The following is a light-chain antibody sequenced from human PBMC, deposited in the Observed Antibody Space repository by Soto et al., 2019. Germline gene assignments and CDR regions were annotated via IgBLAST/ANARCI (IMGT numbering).Light chain of an antibody. CDR1: QNISSRY. CDR3: QEYGSSLTWT. V-gene: IGKV3-20*01. CDR2: GAS. J-gene: IGKJ1*01. Sequence: EIVLTQSPGTLSLSPGERATLSCRASQNISSRYLAWYQQKPGQAPRFLIYGASSRATGIPDRFSGSGSGTDFTLTISRLEPEDFAVYYCQEYGSSLTWTFGQGTKVDIK.